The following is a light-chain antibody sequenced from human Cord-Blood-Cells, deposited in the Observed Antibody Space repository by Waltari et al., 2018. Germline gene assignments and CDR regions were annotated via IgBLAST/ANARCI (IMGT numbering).Light chain of an antibody. Sequence: EMVLTQSPCTLSLSPGERATLTCRASQSVSSSYLAWYQQKPGQAPRLLIYGASPRATGIPDRFSGSGSGTDFTLTISRLEPEDFAVYYCQQYGSSPLTFGGGTKVEIK. CDR3: QQYGSSPLT. V-gene: IGKV3-20*01. CDR1: QSVSSSY. CDR2: GAS. J-gene: IGKJ4*01.